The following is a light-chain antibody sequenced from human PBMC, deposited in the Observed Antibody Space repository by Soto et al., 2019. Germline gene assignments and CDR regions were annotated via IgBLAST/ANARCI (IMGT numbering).Light chain of an antibody. Sequence: EIVLTQSPGTLSLSPGERATLSCRASQSGRDMYLAWYQQKPGQPPRLLIYGVSSRAYGIPDRFSGSGSGTDFTLTISRLEPEDFAGYYCHHYCYPQWTVGQGTKVEIK. CDR2: GVS. CDR3: HHYCYPQWT. V-gene: IGKV3-20*01. CDR1: QSGRDMY. J-gene: IGKJ1*01.